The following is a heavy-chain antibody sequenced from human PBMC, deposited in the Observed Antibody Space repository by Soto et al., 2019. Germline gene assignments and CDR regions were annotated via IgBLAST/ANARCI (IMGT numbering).Heavy chain of an antibody. D-gene: IGHD2-21*02. J-gene: IGHJ5*02. V-gene: IGHV4-39*01. Sequence: QLQRQESGPGLVKPSETLSLTCSVSGGSISSSSYFWGWIRQPPGKGLEWIGSIYYSGSTYYNPSLKGRVTVSVDTSKTQFSLKLSSVTAADTAVYYCARHPSDFWFEPWGQGNLVTVSS. CDR2: IYYSGST. CDR1: GGSISSSSYF. CDR3: ARHPSDFWFEP.